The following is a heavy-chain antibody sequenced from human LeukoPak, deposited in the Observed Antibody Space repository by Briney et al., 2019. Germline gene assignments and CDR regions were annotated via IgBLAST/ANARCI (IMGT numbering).Heavy chain of an antibody. CDR2: ISSSSSTI. V-gene: IGHV3-48*01. J-gene: IGHJ4*02. CDR1: GFTFSSYS. D-gene: IGHD6-19*01. Sequence: PGGSLRLSCAASGFTFSSYSMNWVRQAPGKGLEWVSYISSSSSTIYYADSVKGRFTISRDNAKNSLYLQMNSLRAEDTAVYYCARSGYSSGWYVYDYWGQGTLVTVSS. CDR3: ARSGYSSGWYVYDY.